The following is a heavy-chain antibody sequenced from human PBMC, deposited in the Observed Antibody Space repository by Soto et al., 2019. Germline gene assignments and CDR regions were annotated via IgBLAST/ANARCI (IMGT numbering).Heavy chain of an antibody. CDR3: ARHPNVLLWFGELEWDY. V-gene: IGHV5-10-1*01. J-gene: IGHJ4*02. Sequence: GESLKISCKGSGYSFTSYWISWVRQMPGKGLEWMGRIDPSDSYTNYSPSFQGHVTISADKSISTAYLQWSSLKASDTAMYYCARHPNVLLWFGELEWDYWGQGTLVTVSS. D-gene: IGHD3-10*01. CDR1: GYSFTSYW. CDR2: IDPSDSYT.